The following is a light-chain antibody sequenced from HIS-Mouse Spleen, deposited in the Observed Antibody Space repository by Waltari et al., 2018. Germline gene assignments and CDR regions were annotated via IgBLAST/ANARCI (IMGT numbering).Light chain of an antibody. Sequence: QSVLTQPPSASGTPGQRVTISCSGSSSNIGSNYVYWYQQLPGTAPKLLIYRNNQRPSGVPDRFSGSKCGTSASLAISGLRSEDEADYYCAAWDDSLSGAVFGGGTKLTVL. CDR1: SSNIGSNY. CDR3: AAWDDSLSGAV. J-gene: IGLJ3*02. V-gene: IGLV1-47*01. CDR2: RNN.